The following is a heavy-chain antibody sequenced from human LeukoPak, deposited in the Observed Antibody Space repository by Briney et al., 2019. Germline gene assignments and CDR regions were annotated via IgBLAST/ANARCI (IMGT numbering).Heavy chain of an antibody. D-gene: IGHD6-19*01. CDR3: AKDFEQCLDY. CDR1: GFAFSVYA. CDR2: INANSGTT. J-gene: IGHJ4*02. Sequence: GGSLRLSCTASGFAFSVYAMSWLRQPPGKGLEWVSTINANSGTTSYAASVRGRFTISRDNSKNTLYLQMNSLRAEDTAVYYCAKDFEQCLDYWGQGTLVTVSS. V-gene: IGHV3-23*01.